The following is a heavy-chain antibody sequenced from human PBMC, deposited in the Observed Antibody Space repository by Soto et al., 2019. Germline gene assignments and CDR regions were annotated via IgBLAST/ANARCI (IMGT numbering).Heavy chain of an antibody. J-gene: IGHJ4*02. CDR1: GFTFSSYG. Sequence: GGSLRLSCTASGFTFSSYGMGWVRQSPGKGLQWVSTIRGDGGQTHYTDSVKGRFSISRDNSKNTVYLQMDSLRAEDTAMYFCARDVGLDSDDFFAYWGQGTQVTVSS. V-gene: IGHV3-23*01. CDR2: IRGDGGQT. CDR3: ARDVGLDSDDFFAY. D-gene: IGHD3-9*01.